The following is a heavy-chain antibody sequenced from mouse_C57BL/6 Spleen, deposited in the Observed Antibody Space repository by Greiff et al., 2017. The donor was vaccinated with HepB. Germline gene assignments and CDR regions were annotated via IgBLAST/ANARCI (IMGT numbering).Heavy chain of an antibody. J-gene: IGHJ2*01. V-gene: IGHV5-9-1*02. CDR2: ISSGGDYI. CDR1: GFTFSSYA. CDR3: TRAGITTVVANFDY. D-gene: IGHD1-1*01. Sequence: EVMLVESGEGLVKPGGSLKLSCAASGFTFSSYAMSWVRQTPEKRLEWVAYISSGGDYIYYADTVKGRFTISRDNARNTLYLQMSSLKSEDTAMYYCTRAGITTVVANFDYWGQGTTLTVSS.